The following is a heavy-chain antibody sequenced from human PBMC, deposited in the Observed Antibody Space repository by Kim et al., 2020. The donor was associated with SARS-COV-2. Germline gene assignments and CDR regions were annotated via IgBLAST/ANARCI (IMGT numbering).Heavy chain of an antibody. CDR3: AKGSYYYGMDV. J-gene: IGHJ6*02. CDR2: ISYDGSNK. CDR1: GFTFSSYG. Sequence: GGSLRLSCAASGFTFSSYGMHWVRQAPGKGLEWVAVISYDGSNKYYADSVKGRFTISRDNSKNTLYLQMNSLRAEDTAVYYCAKGSYYYGMDVWGQGTTVTVSS. V-gene: IGHV3-30*18.